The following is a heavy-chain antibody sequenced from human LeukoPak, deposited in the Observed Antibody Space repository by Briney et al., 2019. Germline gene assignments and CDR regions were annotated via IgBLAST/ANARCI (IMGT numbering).Heavy chain of an antibody. CDR3: AKSNGYGLIDI. CDR2: IHYSGST. J-gene: IGHJ3*02. V-gene: IGHV4-59*12. CDR1: GGSISGYY. Sequence: PSETLSLTCSVSGGSISGYYWSWIRQPPGKGLEGIGYIHYSGSTNYNPSLKSRVTISLDTSRNQFSLKLNSVTAADTAVYYCAKSNGYGLIDIWGQGTMVTVSS. D-gene: IGHD3-10*01.